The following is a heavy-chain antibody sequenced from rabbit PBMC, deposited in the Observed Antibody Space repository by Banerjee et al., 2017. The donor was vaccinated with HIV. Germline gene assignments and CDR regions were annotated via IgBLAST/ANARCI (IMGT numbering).Heavy chain of an antibody. Sequence: QSLEESGGDLVKPGASLTLTCTASGIDFSSYYYMCWVRQAPGKGLELIGCVYTGSGSAWYANWAKGRFTISKTSSTTVTLQMTSLTAADTATYFCARSAGYASSGDFYFTLWGPGTLVTVS. CDR3: ARSAGYASSGDFYFTL. V-gene: IGHV1S40*01. CDR2: VYTGSGSA. J-gene: IGHJ4*01. CDR1: GIDFSSYYY. D-gene: IGHD8-1*01.